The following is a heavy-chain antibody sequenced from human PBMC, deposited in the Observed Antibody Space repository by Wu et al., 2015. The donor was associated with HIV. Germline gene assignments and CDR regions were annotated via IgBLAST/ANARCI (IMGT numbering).Heavy chain of an antibody. J-gene: IGHJ3*02. CDR3: ASSLVSPHYYDSSGYWGAFDI. V-gene: IGHV1-18*01. Sequence: QVQLVQSGAEVKKPGASVKVSCKASGYTFTSYGISWVRQAPGQGLEWMGWISAYNGNTNYAQKLQGRVTMTTDTSTSTAYMELRSLRSDDTAVYYCASSLVSPHYYDSSGYWGAFDIWGQGTMVTVSS. CDR1: GYTFTSYG. CDR2: ISAYNGNT. D-gene: IGHD3-22*01.